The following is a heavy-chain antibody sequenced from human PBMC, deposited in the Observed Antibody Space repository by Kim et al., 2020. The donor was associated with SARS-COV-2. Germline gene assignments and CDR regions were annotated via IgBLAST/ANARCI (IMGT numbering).Heavy chain of an antibody. D-gene: IGHD1-26*01. V-gene: IGHV4-39*01. CDR1: GGSISSSSYY. J-gene: IGHJ4*02. Sequence: SETLSLTCTVSGGSISSSSYYWGWIRQPPGKGLEWIGSIYYSGSTYYNPSPKSRVTTTVDTSKNKSSLKLITVTAADTAVYYCARSETSGSYYVPHPETFDDWGQGTLVTVSS. CDR3: ARSETSGSYYVPHPETFDD. CDR2: IYYSGST.